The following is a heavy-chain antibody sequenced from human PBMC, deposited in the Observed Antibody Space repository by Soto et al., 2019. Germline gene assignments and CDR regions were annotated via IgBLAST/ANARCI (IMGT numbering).Heavy chain of an antibody. CDR3: SHSRGKLGYYDFWSGYYTAWFDP. D-gene: IGHD3-3*01. Sequence: SGPTLVNPTQTLTLTCTFSGFSLSTSGVGVGWIRQPPGKALEWLALIYWNDDKRYSPSLKSRLTITKDTSKNQVVPTMTNMDPVDTATYYCSHSRGKLGYYDFWSGYYTAWFDPWGQGTLVTVSS. CDR2: IYWNDDK. V-gene: IGHV2-5*01. CDR1: GFSLSTSGVG. J-gene: IGHJ5*02.